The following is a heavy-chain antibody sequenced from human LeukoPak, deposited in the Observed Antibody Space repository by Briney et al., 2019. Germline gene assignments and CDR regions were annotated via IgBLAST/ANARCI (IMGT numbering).Heavy chain of an antibody. CDR1: GFTVITND. CDR2: LYSDGNT. D-gene: IGHD1-14*01. CDR3: ARGVEPLAANTLAY. V-gene: IGHV3-53*01. Sequence: GGSLRLYCAASGFTVITNDMTWVGQVPGKGLEWVSVLYSDGNTKYADSVQGRFTISRDNSKNTLYLEMNSLSPDDTAVYYCARGVEPLAANTLAYSGQGTLVTVSS. J-gene: IGHJ4*02.